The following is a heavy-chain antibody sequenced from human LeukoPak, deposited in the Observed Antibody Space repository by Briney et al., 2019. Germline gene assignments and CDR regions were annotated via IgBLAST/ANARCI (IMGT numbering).Heavy chain of an antibody. D-gene: IGHD1-26*01. CDR2: IDKIGVGT. V-gene: IGHV3-23*01. CDR1: GFTFSSFA. J-gene: IGHJ4*02. CDR3: ARGKSGSYGTKGY. Sequence: PGGSLRLSCAASGFTFSSFAMSWIRQAPGKGLEWVSSIDKIGVGTYYADSVRGRFTISRDNSKNTLFLQMNSLRVEDTAVYYCARGKSGSYGTKGYWGQGTLVTVSS.